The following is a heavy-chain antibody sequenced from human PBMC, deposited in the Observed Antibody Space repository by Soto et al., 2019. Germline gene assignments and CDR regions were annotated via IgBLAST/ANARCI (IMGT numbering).Heavy chain of an antibody. CDR2: ISYDGRDE. V-gene: IGHV3-30*04. CDR1: GFTFSSYA. CDR3: AKGRGYSGYFNGETDS. D-gene: IGHD5-12*01. J-gene: IGHJ4*02. Sequence: QVQLVESGGGVVQPGRSLRLSCAASGFTFSSYAVQWVRQAPGKGLEWVAIISYDGRDEDYADSVKGRFTISRDNSRSTLYLQMNSLRPEDTAVYYCAKGRGYSGYFNGETDSWGQGILVPVSS.